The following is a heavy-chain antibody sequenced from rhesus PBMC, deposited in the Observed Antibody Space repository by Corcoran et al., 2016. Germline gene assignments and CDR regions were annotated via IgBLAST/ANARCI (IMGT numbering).Heavy chain of an antibody. J-gene: IGHJ4*01. CDR1: GFTFSSYG. D-gene: IGHD1-20*01. V-gene: IGHV3-54*02. CDR2: ISYEGSKK. Sequence: EVQLVESGGGLVQPGGSLRLSCAASGFTFSSYGMHWVRQAPGKGLEWVAFISYEGSKKDYADSVKDLFTISRDNSNNILYLQMNNLKWEDTAVYYCARVGLEQCFDYWGQGVLVTVSS. CDR3: ARVGLEQCFDY.